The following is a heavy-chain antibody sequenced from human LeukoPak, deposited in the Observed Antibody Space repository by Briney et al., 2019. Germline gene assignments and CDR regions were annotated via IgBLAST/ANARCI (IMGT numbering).Heavy chain of an antibody. D-gene: IGHD1-26*01. J-gene: IGHJ6*03. V-gene: IGHV3-23*01. Sequence: GGSLRLSCAASGFTFSSYAMSWVRQTPGKGLEWVSAIRGSGGSTYYADSVKGRFTISRDNSKNTLYLQMNSLRAEDTAVYYCAKDSKIVGPTFRSYHYMDVWGKGTTVTVSS. CDR1: GFTFSSYA. CDR2: IRGSGGST. CDR3: AKDSKIVGPTFRSYHYMDV.